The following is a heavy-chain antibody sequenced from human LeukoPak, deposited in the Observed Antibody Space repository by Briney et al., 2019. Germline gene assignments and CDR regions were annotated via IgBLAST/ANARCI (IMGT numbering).Heavy chain of an antibody. CDR3: ARGVDYHYYYYMDF. CDR2: IKQDGSEK. Sequence: PGGSLRLSCAASGFTFSSYSMNWVRQAPGKGLEWVANIKQDGSEKHYVDSVKGRFTISRDNAKRSLYLQMNSLRAEDTAVFYCARGVDYHYYYYMDFWGKGTTVTVSS. CDR1: GFTFSSYS. V-gene: IGHV3-7*01. J-gene: IGHJ6*03.